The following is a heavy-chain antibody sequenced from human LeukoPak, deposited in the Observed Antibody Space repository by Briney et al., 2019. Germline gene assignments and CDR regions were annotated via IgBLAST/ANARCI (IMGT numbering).Heavy chain of an antibody. CDR3: VRAAAGGWFFQH. Sequence: SQTLSLTCAISGDNVSNNSAAWNWIRPSPSRGLEWLGRTYYRSKWYNDYALSVKSRITINPDTSKNQLSLHLNSVTPDDTAVYYCVRAAAGGWFFQHWGQGTLVTVSS. CDR2: TYYRSKWYN. CDR1: GDNVSNNSAA. J-gene: IGHJ1*01. V-gene: IGHV6-1*01. D-gene: IGHD6-13*01.